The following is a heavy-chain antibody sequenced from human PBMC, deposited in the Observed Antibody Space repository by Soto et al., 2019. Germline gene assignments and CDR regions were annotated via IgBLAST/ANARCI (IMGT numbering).Heavy chain of an antibody. V-gene: IGHV2-5*02. CDR2: IYWDGDK. CDR3: AREMATIMVRDFHI. D-gene: IGHD5-12*01. J-gene: IGHJ3*02. Sequence: QITLKESGHTLVKPTQTLTLTCTFSGFSLSTNGVGVGWIRQPPGKALEWLAVIYWDGDKRYSPSLESRLTISKDTSKNHVVLTMTNMDPVDTGTSYCAREMATIMVRDFHIWGQGTMVTVSS. CDR1: GFSLSTNGVG.